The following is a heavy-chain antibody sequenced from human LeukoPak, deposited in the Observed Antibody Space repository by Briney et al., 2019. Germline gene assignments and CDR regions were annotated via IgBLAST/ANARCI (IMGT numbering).Heavy chain of an antibody. V-gene: IGHV1-18*01. J-gene: IGHJ4*02. CDR2: ISAYNGNT. CDR3: ASSNAGYFDY. D-gene: IGHD4-11*01. CDR1: GYTFTSYG. Sequence: ASVKVSCKASGYTFTSYGISWVRQAPGQGLEWMGWISAYNGNTNYAQKLQGRVTMTTDTSTGTAYMERRSLRSDDTAVYYCASSNAGYFDYWGQGTLVTVSS.